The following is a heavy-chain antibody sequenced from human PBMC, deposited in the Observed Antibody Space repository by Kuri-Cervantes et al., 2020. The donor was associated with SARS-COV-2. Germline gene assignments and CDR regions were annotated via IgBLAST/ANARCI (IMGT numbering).Heavy chain of an antibody. J-gene: IGHJ4*02. Sequence: GESLKISCAASGFTFSGHWIHWVRQAPGKGLVWVSRINPDGSYTNNADSVKGRFTLSRDNAKNMLFLQMNSLRAEDTAVYYCVRDGDHWNFDYWGQGILTVSS. CDR1: GFTFSGHW. CDR2: INPDGSYT. D-gene: IGHD1-1*01. CDR3: VRDGDHWNFDY. V-gene: IGHV3-74*01.